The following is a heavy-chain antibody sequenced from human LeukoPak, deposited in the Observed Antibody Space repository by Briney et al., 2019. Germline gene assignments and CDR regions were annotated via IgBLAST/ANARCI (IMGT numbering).Heavy chain of an antibody. J-gene: IGHJ4*02. Sequence: PGGSLRLSCAASGFTFSSYSMNWVRQAPGKGLEWASSISSSSSYIYYADSVKGRLTISRDNAKNSLYLQMNSLRAEDTAVYYCARGPQLLRPLQWGQGTLVTVSS. CDR1: GFTFSSYS. CDR3: ARGPQLLRPLQ. V-gene: IGHV3-21*01. D-gene: IGHD2-2*01. CDR2: ISSSSSYI.